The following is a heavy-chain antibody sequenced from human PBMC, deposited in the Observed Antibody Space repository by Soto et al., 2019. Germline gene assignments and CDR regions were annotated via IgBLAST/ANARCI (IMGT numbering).Heavy chain of an antibody. J-gene: IGHJ4*02. D-gene: IGHD1-1*01. CDR1: GYSISSGYY. V-gene: IGHV4-38-2*02. Sequence: PSETLSLTCTVSGYSISSGYYWVWIRQPPGKGLEWIWSIYHSGTTYDNPSLKSRVTISVDTSKNQFSLKLSSVTAPDTAVYYCSRATGTLRSRNCDYWGQGSVVTVSS. CDR2: IYHSGTT. CDR3: SRATGTLRSRNCDY.